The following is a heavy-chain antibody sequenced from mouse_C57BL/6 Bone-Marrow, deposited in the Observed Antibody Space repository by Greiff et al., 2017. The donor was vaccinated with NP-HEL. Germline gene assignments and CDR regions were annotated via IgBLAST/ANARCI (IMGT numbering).Heavy chain of an antibody. CDR1: GYSFTGYY. J-gene: IGHJ4*01. CDR2: INPSTGGT. V-gene: IGHV1-42*01. Sequence: EVQLQQSGPELVKPGASVKISCKASGYSFTGYYMNWVKQSPEKSLEWIGEINPSTGGTTYNQKFKAKATLTVDKSSSTAYMQLKSLTSEDSAVYYCARGGLSAMDYWGQGTSVTVSS. CDR3: ARGGLSAMDY.